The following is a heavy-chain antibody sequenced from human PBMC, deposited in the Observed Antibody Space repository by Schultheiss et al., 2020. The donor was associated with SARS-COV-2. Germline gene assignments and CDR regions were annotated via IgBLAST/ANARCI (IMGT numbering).Heavy chain of an antibody. Sequence: SETLSLTCTVSGGSISSSSYYWGWIRQPPGKGLEWIGRIYTSGSTNYNPSLKSRVTISVDRSKNQFSLRLSSVTAADTAVYYCARGYDYYDSSGYSRSYWYFDLWGRGTLVTVSS. J-gene: IGHJ2*01. CDR1: GGSISSSSYY. CDR2: IYTSGST. CDR3: ARGYDYYDSSGYSRSYWYFDL. D-gene: IGHD3-22*01. V-gene: IGHV4-39*07.